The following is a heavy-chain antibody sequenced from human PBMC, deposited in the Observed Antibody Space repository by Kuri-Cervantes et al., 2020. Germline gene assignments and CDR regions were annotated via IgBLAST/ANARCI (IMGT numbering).Heavy chain of an antibody. CDR3: ARDRGALSGYYYYMDV. J-gene: IGHJ6*03. D-gene: IGHD3-10*01. Sequence: ASVKVSCKASGYTFTGYYMHWVRQAPGQGLEWMGWINPNSGGTNYAQKFQGRVTMTRDTSISTAYMELSRLRSDDTAVYYCARDRGALSGYYYYMDVWGKGTTVTDSS. CDR1: GYTFTGYY. CDR2: INPNSGGT. V-gene: IGHV1-2*02.